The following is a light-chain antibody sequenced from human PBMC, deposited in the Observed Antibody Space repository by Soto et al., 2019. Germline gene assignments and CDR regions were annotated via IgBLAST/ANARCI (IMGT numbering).Light chain of an antibody. CDR3: CSYAGSYTVV. CDR1: NSDVGGYNY. Sequence: QSALTQPRSVSGSPGQSVTLSCTGTNSDVGGYNYVSWYQQHPGKAPKLMIYDVSNRPSGVPDRFSGSKSGNTASLTISGLQAEDEADYYCCSYAGSYTVVFGGGTKLTVL. J-gene: IGLJ2*01. V-gene: IGLV2-11*01. CDR2: DVS.